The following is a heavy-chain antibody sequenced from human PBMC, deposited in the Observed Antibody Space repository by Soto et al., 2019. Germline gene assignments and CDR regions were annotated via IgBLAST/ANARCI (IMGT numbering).Heavy chain of an antibody. V-gene: IGHV4-59*08. CDR3: AGGGSIVVATRRLMDV. CDR2: INYNGNT. J-gene: IGHJ6*03. D-gene: IGHD3-22*01. Sequence: SETLFLTCTVSGASISSHYWSWIRQAPGKGLEWIANINYNGNTNYNPSLKSRVTISVDTSKNQFSLTVISVTAADTAVYYCAGGGSIVVATRRLMDVWGRGTTVTVS. CDR1: GASISSHY.